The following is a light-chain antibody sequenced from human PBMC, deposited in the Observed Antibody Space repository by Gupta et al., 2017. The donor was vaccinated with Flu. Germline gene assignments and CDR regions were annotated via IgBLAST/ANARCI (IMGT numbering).Light chain of an antibody. CDR1: QGISSY. CDR2: YAS. V-gene: IGKV1D-43*01. Sequence: AIRMTHSPLPLSASVGDRVTSTCWASQGISSYLAWYKQKPAKAPKLFIYYASSWPSGVPSRFSGSGSGTDYTLTISSLQPEDFAAYYCQQYDSNPPLTFGGGTKVEIK. CDR3: QQYDSNPPLT. J-gene: IGKJ4*01.